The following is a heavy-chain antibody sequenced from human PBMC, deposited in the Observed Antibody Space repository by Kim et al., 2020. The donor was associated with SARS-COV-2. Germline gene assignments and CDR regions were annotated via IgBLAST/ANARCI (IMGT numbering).Heavy chain of an antibody. Sequence: SNKYYADSVKGRFTISRDNSKNTLYLQMNSLRAEDTAVYYCANGIGYADLWGQGTLVTVSS. D-gene: IGHD4-17*01. CDR3: ANGIGYADL. CDR2: SNK. V-gene: IGHV3-33*06. J-gene: IGHJ4*02.